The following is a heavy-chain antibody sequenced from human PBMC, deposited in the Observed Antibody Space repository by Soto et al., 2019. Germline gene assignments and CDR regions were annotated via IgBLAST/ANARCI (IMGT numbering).Heavy chain of an antibody. Sequence: QVQLQQWGAGLLKPSETLSLTCAVYGGSFSGYYWSWIRQPPGKGLEWIGEINHSGSTNYNPSLKRRVTISVETSKNQFSLRLRAVTAADTAVYYCARGRLSYSNHLYYYDYGMAVWGQGTTVPVSS. CDR3: ARGRLSYSNHLYYYDYGMAV. J-gene: IGHJ6*02. CDR2: INHSGST. D-gene: IGHD4-4*01. V-gene: IGHV4-34*01. CDR1: GGSFSGYY.